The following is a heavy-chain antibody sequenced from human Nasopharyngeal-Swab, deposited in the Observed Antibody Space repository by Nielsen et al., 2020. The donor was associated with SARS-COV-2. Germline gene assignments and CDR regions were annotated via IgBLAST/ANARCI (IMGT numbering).Heavy chain of an antibody. CDR3: ARGGAELWLRARRARFDY. V-gene: IGHV4-34*01. CDR2: INHSGST. Sequence: GSLRLSCAVYGGSFSGYYWSWIRQPPGKGLEWIGEINHSGSTNYNPFLKSRVTISVDTSKNQFSLKLSSVTAADTAVYYCARGGAELWLRARRARFDYWGQGTLVTVSS. D-gene: IGHD5-12*01. CDR1: GGSFSGYY. J-gene: IGHJ4*02.